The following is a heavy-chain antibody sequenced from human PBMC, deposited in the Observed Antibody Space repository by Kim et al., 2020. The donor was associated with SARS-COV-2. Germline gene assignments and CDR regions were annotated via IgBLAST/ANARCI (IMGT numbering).Heavy chain of an antibody. Sequence: GGSLRLSCAASGFTFSSYGMHWVRQAPGKGLEWVAVISYDGSNKYYADSVKGRFTISRDNSKNTLYLQMNSLRAEDTAVYYCAKGDLKWEPRPFDYWGQGTLVTVSS. CDR3: AKGDLKWEPRPFDY. D-gene: IGHD1-26*01. V-gene: IGHV3-30*18. CDR2: ISYDGSNK. CDR1: GFTFSSYG. J-gene: IGHJ4*02.